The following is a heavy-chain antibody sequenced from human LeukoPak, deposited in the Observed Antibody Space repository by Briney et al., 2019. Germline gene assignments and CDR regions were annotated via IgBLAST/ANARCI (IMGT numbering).Heavy chain of an antibody. Sequence: SETLSLTCTVSGGSISSYYWSWIRQPPGKGLEWIGYIYYSGSTDYNPSLKSRVTISVDTSKNQFSLKLSSVTAADTAMYYCARAGYYDFWSGYYGKGDAFDIWGQGTMVTVSS. CDR1: GGSISSYY. D-gene: IGHD3-3*01. CDR2: IYYSGST. CDR3: ARAGYYDFWSGYYGKGDAFDI. V-gene: IGHV4-59*01. J-gene: IGHJ3*02.